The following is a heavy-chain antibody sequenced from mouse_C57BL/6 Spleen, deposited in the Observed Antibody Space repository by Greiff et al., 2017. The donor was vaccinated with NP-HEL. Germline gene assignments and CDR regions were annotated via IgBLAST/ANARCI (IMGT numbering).Heavy chain of an antibody. J-gene: IGHJ3*01. D-gene: IGHD1-1*01. CDR1: GYTFTTYP. CDR2: FHPYNDDT. V-gene: IGHV1-47*01. CDR3: ARGRGCSSSPFAY. Sequence: VQLQQSGAELVKPGASVKMSCKASGYTFTTYPIEWMKQNHGKSLEWIGNFHPYNDDTKYNEKFKGKATLTVEKSSSTVYLELSRLTSDDSAGYCGARGRGCSSSPFAYWGQGTLVTVSA.